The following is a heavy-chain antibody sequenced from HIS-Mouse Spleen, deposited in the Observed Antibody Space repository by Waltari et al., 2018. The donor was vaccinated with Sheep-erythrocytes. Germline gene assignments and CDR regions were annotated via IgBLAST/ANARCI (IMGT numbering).Heavy chain of an antibody. Sequence: QVQLVESGGGVVQPGRSLRLSCAASGFTFSSYAIPWFRRAPGKGMEWVAVISYDGSNKYYADSVKGRFTISRDNSKNTLYLQMNSLRAEDTAVYYCAKVRTVNYWYFDLWGRGTLVTVSS. CDR1: GFTFSSYA. J-gene: IGHJ2*01. CDR3: AKVRTVNYWYFDL. D-gene: IGHD1-1*01. CDR2: ISYDGSNK. V-gene: IGHV3-30*18.